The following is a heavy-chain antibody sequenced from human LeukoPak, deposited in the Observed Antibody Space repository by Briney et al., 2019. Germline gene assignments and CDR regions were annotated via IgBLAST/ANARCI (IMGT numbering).Heavy chain of an antibody. CDR2: INPNSGGT. V-gene: IGHV1-2*02. CDR3: ARDRDTQLWLRVAFDI. Sequence: ASVKVSCKASGYTFTGYYMHWVRQAPGQGLEWMGWINPNSGGTNYAQKFQGRVTMTRDTSISTAYMELSRLRSDDTAVYYCARDRDTQLWLRVAFDIWGQGTMVTVSS. CDR1: GYTFTGYY. D-gene: IGHD5-18*01. J-gene: IGHJ3*02.